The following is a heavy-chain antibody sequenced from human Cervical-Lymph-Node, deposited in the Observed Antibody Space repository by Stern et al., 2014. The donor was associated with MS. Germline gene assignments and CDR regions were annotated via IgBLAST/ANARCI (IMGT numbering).Heavy chain of an antibody. Sequence: VQPEESGGGVDQPGRSLTLSCAASGFTFSTYAMSWVRQAPVKGLERGAIISFDGNNQYYAASVKGRFSISRDNSNNTLYLQLNSLRREDTAIYYCARTSLRKVRGVKYHNGLDVWGQGTTVTVS. CDR1: GFTFSTYA. D-gene: IGHD3-10*01. J-gene: IGHJ6*02. CDR2: ISFDGNNQ. CDR3: ARTSLRKVRGVKYHNGLDV. V-gene: IGHV3-30*01.